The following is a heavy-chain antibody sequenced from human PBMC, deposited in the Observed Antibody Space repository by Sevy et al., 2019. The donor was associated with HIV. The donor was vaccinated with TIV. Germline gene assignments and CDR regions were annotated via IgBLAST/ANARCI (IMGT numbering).Heavy chain of an antibody. V-gene: IGHV3-15*01. CDR2: IKSSGDGGTT. CDR3: TTKGGFWSGYQYFDY. D-gene: IGHD3-3*01. CDR1: GFTFNKAW. Sequence: GGSLRLSCAASGFTFNKAWMTWVRQAPGKGLEWVGRIKSSGDGGTTDYTAPVKGRFTISRDDSKNTLYLQMNSLKTEDTAVYYCTTKGGFWSGYQYFDYWGQGTLVTVSS. J-gene: IGHJ4*02.